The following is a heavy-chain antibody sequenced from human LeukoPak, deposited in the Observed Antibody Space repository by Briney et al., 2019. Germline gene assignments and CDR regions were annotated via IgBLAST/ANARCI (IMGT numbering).Heavy chain of an antibody. CDR2: ISSSSSYI. CDR1: GFTFSSYS. D-gene: IGHD6-13*01. J-gene: IGHJ4*02. Sequence: PGGSLRLSCAASGFTFSSYSMNWVRQAPGEGLEWVSSISSSSSYIYYADSVKGRFTISRDNAKNSLYLQMNSLRAEDTAVYYCARDRHSSSWYDYWGQGTLVTVSS. V-gene: IGHV3-21*01. CDR3: ARDRHSSSWYDY.